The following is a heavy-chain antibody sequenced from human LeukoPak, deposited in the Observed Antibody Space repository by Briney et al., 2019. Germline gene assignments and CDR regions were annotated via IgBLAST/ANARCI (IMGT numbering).Heavy chain of an antibody. CDR1: GYTFTSYY. CDR2: INPSGGST. J-gene: IGHJ4*02. Sequence: ASVKVSCKASGYTFTSYYMHWVRQAPGQGLEWMGIINPSGGSTSYAQKFQGRVTMTRDTSTGTVYMELSSLRSEDTAVYYCARGVYDILTGLSFDYWGQGTLVTVSS. CDR3: ARGVYDILTGLSFDY. V-gene: IGHV1-46*01. D-gene: IGHD3-9*01.